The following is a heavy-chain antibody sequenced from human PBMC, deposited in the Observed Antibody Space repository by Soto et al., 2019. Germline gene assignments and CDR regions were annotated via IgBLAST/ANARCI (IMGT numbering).Heavy chain of an antibody. Sequence: SETLSLTCTVSGGSISSSSYYWGWIRQPPGKGLEWIGSIYYSGSTYYNPSLKSRVTISVDTSKNQFSLKLSSVTAADTAVYYFARLGCSSTSCYGKGCYYYMDVWGKGTTVTVSS. J-gene: IGHJ6*03. CDR3: ARLGCSSTSCYGKGCYYYMDV. V-gene: IGHV4-39*01. D-gene: IGHD2-2*01. CDR1: GGSISSSSYY. CDR2: IYYSGST.